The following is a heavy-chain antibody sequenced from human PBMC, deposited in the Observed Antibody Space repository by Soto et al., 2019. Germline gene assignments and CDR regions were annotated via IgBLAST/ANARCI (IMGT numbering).Heavy chain of an antibody. J-gene: IGHJ4*02. V-gene: IGHV1-18*01. D-gene: IGHD3-22*01. CDR3: ARDLRPYYYDSSGYYYY. Sequence: ASVKVSCKASGDTFSFYTINWVRQAPGLGLEWMGWISAYNGNTNYAQKLQGRVTMTTDTSTSTAYMELRSLRSDDTAVYYCARDLRPYYYDSSGYYYYWGQGTLVTVSS. CDR1: GDTFSFYT. CDR2: ISAYNGNT.